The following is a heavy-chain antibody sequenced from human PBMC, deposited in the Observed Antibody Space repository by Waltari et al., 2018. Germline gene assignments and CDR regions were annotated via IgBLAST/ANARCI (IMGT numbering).Heavy chain of an antibody. D-gene: IGHD2-21*01. V-gene: IGHV3-30*02. CDR3: AKDGGGEPDY. CDR1: GFTFRSYG. CDR2: IRDDGSNK. Sequence: QVQLVESGGGVVQPGGSLRLSCAASGFTFRSYGMHWVRQAPGKGLEWVAFIRDDGSNKYYADSVKGRFTISRDNSKNTLYLQMNSLRAEDTAVYYCAKDGGGEPDYWGQGTLVTVSS. J-gene: IGHJ4*02.